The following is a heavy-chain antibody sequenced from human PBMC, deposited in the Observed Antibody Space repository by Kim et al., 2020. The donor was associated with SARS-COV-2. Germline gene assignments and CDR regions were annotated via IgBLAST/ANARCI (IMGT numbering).Heavy chain of an antibody. Sequence: SETLSLTCTVSGGSISSYYWSWIRQPPGKGLEWIGYIYYSGSTNYNPSLKSRVTISVDTSKNQFSLKLSSVTAADTAVYYCARVSREGGNSLDYWGQGTLVTVSS. D-gene: IGHD2-21*02. V-gene: IGHV4-59*13. CDR1: GGSISSYY. J-gene: IGHJ4*02. CDR3: ARVSREGGNSLDY. CDR2: IYYSGST.